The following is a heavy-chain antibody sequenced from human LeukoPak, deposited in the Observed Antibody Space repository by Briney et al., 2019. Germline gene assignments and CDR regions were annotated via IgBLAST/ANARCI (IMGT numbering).Heavy chain of an antibody. V-gene: IGHV1-2*02. CDR3: AGPSIAAAGNYYYYGMDV. Sequence: ASVKVSCKASGYTFTGYYMHWVRQAPGQGLEWMGWINPNSGGANYAQKFQGRVTMTRDTSISTAYMELSRLRSDDTAVYYCAGPSIAAAGNYYYYGMDVWGQGTTVTVSS. J-gene: IGHJ6*02. CDR1: GYTFTGYY. CDR2: INPNSGGA. D-gene: IGHD6-13*01.